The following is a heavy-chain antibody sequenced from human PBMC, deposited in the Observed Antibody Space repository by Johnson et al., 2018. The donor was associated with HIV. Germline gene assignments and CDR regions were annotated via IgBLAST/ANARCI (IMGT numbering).Heavy chain of an antibody. D-gene: IGHD3-22*01. CDR3: AREFLIDHYYDSIGRGYAFDI. CDR2: ISGSGYII. CDR1: GFTFSDYY. Sequence: QVQLVESGGGLVRPGGSLRLSCAASGFTFSDYYMSWIRQSPGKGLEWVSYISGSGYIIYSADSVKGRFSISRDNSKNTLYLQMNSLRAEDTAVYYCAREFLIDHYYDSIGRGYAFDIWGQGTMVTVSS. J-gene: IGHJ3*02. V-gene: IGHV3-11*04.